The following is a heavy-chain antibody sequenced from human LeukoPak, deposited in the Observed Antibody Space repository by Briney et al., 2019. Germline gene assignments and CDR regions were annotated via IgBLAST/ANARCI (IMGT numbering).Heavy chain of an antibody. V-gene: IGHV3-53*01. CDR3: ATRRYGATYYYYYMDV. CDR2: IYSGGST. Sequence: GGSLRLSCAASGFTVSSNYMSWVRQAPGKGLEWVSVIYSGGSTYYADSVKGRFTISRDNSKNTLYLQMNSLRAEDTAVYYCATRRYGATYYYYYMDVWGKGTTVTASS. CDR1: GFTVSSNY. J-gene: IGHJ6*03. D-gene: IGHD5-18*01.